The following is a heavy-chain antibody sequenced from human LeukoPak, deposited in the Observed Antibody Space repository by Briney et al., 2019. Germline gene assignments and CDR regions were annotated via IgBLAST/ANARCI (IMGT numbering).Heavy chain of an antibody. J-gene: IGHJ4*02. Sequence: GGSLRLSCTTSGFTFGDYAMSWVRQAPGKGLEWVGFIRSKADSETTEYAASVKGRFAISGDDSKSIAYLQMNSLETEDTAVYYCTRGHVLCRGGYCYRHFDYWGQGTLVTVSS. V-gene: IGHV3-49*04. D-gene: IGHD2-21*02. CDR2: IRSKADSETT. CDR1: GFTFGDYA. CDR3: TRGHVLCRGGYCYRHFDY.